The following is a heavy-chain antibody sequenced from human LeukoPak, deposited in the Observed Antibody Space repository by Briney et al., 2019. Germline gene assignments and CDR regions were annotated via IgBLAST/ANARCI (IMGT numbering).Heavy chain of an antibody. V-gene: IGHV4-30-2*01. Sequence: PSETLSLTCAVSGASISINGYFWSWIRQPPGKGLDWIGHISYTGTTYYNSSLQGRVTISADRSKNQFSLNLSSVTAADTAVYYCVRKRDYGYFDYWGQGTLVTVSS. CDR2: ISYTGTT. CDR3: VRKRDYGYFDY. D-gene: IGHD4-17*01. CDR1: GASISINGYF. J-gene: IGHJ4*02.